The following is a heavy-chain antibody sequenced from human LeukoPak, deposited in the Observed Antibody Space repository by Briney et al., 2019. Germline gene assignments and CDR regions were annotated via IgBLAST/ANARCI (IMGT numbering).Heavy chain of an antibody. J-gene: IGHJ5*02. V-gene: IGHV5-51*02. CDR1: GYSFTSYC. CDR2: IYPGYLRV. Sequence: GESLKISCQGFGYSFTSYCTGWVRQMPGKGVEWMGFIYPGYLRVRYNPSFQGQVTISVDKSINTAYLQWVSLRASDSAMNYCACRDLTSTWSFPWGQGTLVTVSS. D-gene: IGHD6-13*01. CDR3: ACRDLTSTWSFP.